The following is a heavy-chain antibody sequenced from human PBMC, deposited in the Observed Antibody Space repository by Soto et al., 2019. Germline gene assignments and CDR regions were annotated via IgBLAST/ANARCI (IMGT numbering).Heavy chain of an antibody. D-gene: IGHD1-26*01. CDR1: GGTFSSYA. Sequence: ASVKVSCKASGGTFSSYAISWLRQAPGQGLEWMGGIIPIFGTANYAQKFQGRVTITADESTSTAYMELSSLRSEDTAVYYCARAKDANSGSYYYYYGMDVWGQGTTVTVSS. CDR3: ARAKDANSGSYYYYYGMDV. V-gene: IGHV1-69*13. J-gene: IGHJ6*02. CDR2: IIPIFGTA.